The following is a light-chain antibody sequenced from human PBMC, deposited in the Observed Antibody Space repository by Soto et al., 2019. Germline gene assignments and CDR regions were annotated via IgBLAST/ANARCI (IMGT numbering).Light chain of an antibody. CDR3: QQYTNWPPIT. CDR2: GAS. J-gene: IGKJ5*01. CDR1: QSVSSSY. Sequence: DIVLAQSPVTLSLPPVQGPTLSCTAIQSVSSSYLAWYQQKPGQAPRLLIYGASSRATGIPDRFSGSGSGTDFTLTISRLEPEDFAVYYCQQYTNWPPITFGQGTRLEIK. V-gene: IGKV3-20*01.